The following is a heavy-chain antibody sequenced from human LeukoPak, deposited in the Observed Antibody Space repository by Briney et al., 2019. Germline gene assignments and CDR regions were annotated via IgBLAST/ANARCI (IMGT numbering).Heavy chain of an antibody. V-gene: IGHV4-59*08. CDR3: AKYRGGDYRAFDI. CDR2: IYYSGST. J-gene: IGHJ3*02. Sequence: SETLSLTCTVSGGSISSYYWSWIRQPPGKGLEWIGYIYYSGSTNYNPSLKSRVTISVDTSKNQFSLKLSSVTAADTAVYYCAKYRGGDYRAFDIWGQGTMVTVSS. D-gene: IGHD2-21*02. CDR1: GGSISSYY.